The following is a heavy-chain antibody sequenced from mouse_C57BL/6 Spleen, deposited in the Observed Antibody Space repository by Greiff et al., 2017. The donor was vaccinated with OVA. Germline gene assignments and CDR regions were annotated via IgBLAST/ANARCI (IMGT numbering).Heavy chain of an antibody. CDR3: ARDDGSSYGYFDV. V-gene: IGHV3-6*01. J-gene: IGHJ1*03. D-gene: IGHD1-1*01. CDR2: IRYDGSN. Sequence: EVQLQQSGPGLVKPSQSLSLSCSVTGYSITSGYYWNWIRQSPGNKLEWMGYIRYDGSNNYNPSFKNRISITRDTSKNQFFLKLNSVTTEDTATYYCARDDGSSYGYFDVGGTGTTVTVSS. CDR1: GYSITSGYY.